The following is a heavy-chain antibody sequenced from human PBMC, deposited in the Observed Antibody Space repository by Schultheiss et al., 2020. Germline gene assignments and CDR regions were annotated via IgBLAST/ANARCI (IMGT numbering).Heavy chain of an antibody. CDR3: ARRRAAAVSY. CDR1: GGSFSGYY. D-gene: IGHD6-13*01. V-gene: IGHV4-34*01. CDR2: INHSGST. Sequence: SQTLSLTCAVYGGSFSGYYWSWIRQPPGKGLEWIGEINHSGSTYYNPSLKSRVTISVDTSKNQFSLKLSSVTAADTAVYYCARRRAAAVSYWGQGTLVTVSS. J-gene: IGHJ4*02.